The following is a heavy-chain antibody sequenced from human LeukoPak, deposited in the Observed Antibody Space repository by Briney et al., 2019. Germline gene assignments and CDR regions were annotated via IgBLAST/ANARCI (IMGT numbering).Heavy chain of an antibody. V-gene: IGHV3-74*01. CDR1: GFTFSNYW. J-gene: IGHJ6*03. CDR3: ARGTSRYMDV. CDR2: INSGGSSR. Sequence: PGGSLRLSCAASGFTFSNYWMRWVRQAPGKGLVWVSRINSGGSSRSSADSVKGRISVSRDNAKNTLYLQMNSLRAEDTALYYCARGTSRYMDVWGKGTTVTVSS. D-gene: IGHD1/OR15-1a*01.